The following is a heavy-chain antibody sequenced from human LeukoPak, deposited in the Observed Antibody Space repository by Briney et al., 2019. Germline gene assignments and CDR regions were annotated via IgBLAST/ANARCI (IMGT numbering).Heavy chain of an antibody. V-gene: IGHV3-30*02. CDR1: RFTFSTYG. Sequence: GGSLRLSCAASRFTFSTYGMHWVRQAPGKGLEWVAYIQYDGSNQQYADSVKGRFSISRDSSKNILYLQMNSLRAEDTAVYYCAELGITMIGGVWGKGTTVTISS. D-gene: IGHD3-10*02. J-gene: IGHJ6*04. CDR2: IQYDGSNQ. CDR3: AELGITMIGGV.